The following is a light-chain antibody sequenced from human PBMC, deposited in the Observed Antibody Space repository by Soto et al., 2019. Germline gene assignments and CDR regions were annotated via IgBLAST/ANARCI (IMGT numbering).Light chain of an antibody. J-gene: IGLJ1*01. CDR1: SSDVGGYNY. CDR2: DVS. V-gene: IGLV2-11*01. CDR3: CSFTSSNTHV. Sequence: QSALTQPRSVSGSPGQSVTISCTGTSSDVGGYNYVSWYQQYSGKAPKVMIYDVSKRPSGVPDRFSGSKSGNTASLTISGLQAEDEADYYCCSFTSSNTHVFGTGTKLTVL.